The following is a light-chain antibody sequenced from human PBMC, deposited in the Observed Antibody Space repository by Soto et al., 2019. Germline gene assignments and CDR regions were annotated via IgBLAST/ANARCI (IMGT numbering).Light chain of an antibody. V-gene: IGLV2-23*01. CDR3: CSYAGTNTFV. Sequence: QSVLTQPASVSGSPGQSITISCTGTSSDVGSYNLVSWYQQHPGKAPKLMIYEGNKRPSGVSNLFSGSKSANTASLTISGLQTEDEADYYCCSYAGTNTFVFGTGTKLTVL. CDR1: SSDVGSYNL. J-gene: IGLJ1*01. CDR2: EGN.